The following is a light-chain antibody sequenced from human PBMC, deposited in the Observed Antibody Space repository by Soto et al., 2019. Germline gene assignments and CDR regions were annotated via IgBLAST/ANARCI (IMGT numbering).Light chain of an antibody. J-gene: IGLJ3*02. CDR3: GTWDSSLSAGL. CDR1: SSNIGNNY. Sequence: QSVLTQPPSVSAAPGQKATISCSGSSSNIGNNYVSWYQQLPGTAPKLLIYDNSKRPSGIPDRFYGSKSGTSVTLCITGLQTGDEAYYYCGTWDSSLSAGLFGGGTKLTVL. V-gene: IGLV1-51*01. CDR2: DNS.